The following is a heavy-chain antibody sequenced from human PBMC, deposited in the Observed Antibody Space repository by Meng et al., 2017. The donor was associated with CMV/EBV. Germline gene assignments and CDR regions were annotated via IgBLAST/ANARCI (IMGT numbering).Heavy chain of an antibody. V-gene: IGHV1-2*02. D-gene: IGHD6-19*01. CDR1: GYTFTGYY. J-gene: IGHJ4*02. CDR3: AKLLVVAGTVGRTKGAYRDY. CDR2: INPNSGGT. Sequence: ASVKVSCKASGYTFTGYYMHWVRQAPGQGLEWMGWINPNSGGTNYAQKFQGRVTMTRDTSISTAYMELSRLRSDDTAVYYCAKLLVVAGTVGRTKGAYRDYWGQGTLVTVSS.